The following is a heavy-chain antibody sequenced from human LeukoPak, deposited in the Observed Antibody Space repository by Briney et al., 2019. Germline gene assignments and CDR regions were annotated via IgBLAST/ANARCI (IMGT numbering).Heavy chain of an antibody. D-gene: IGHD2/OR15-2a*01. CDR2: ISHDGTT. J-gene: IGHJ5*02. CDR3: TRENRPFCPFAS. Sequence: PSETLSLTCGVSGGSIDITNYWSWVRQAPGKGLEWIGEISHDGTTNYRPSLRSRVAMSFDRANNQFSLSLTSVTAADTAVYYCTRENRPFCPFASWGQGVLVTVSS. V-gene: IGHV4-4*02. CDR1: GGSIDITNY.